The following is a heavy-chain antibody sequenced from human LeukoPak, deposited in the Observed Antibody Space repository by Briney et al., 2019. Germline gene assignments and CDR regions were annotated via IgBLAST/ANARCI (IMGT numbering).Heavy chain of an antibody. CDR3: ARGSYDSSSLYYYYYGMDV. D-gene: IGHD6-6*01. J-gene: IGHJ6*02. Sequence: TSETLSLTCSVSGGSISGRRYYWGWIRQPPGRGLEWIGSIHYDGATYYNPSLKSRVTISVDTSKNQFSLKLSSVTAADTAVYYCARGSYDSSSLYYYYYGMDVWGQGTTVTVSS. CDR1: GGSISGRRYY. CDR2: IHYDGAT. V-gene: IGHV4-39*07.